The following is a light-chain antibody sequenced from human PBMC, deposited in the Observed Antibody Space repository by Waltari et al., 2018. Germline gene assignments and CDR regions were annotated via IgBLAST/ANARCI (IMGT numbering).Light chain of an antibody. Sequence: QSALTQPASVSGSPGQSITISCTGTLSDVGGYNYFSLYQQHPGKAHKLIIYDVSNRPSGVSNRFSGSKSGNTASLTISGLQAEDEADYYCSSYTSSSTLVVFGGGTKLTVL. V-gene: IGLV2-14*03. CDR1: LSDVGGYNY. J-gene: IGLJ2*01. CDR3: SSYTSSSTLVV. CDR2: DVS.